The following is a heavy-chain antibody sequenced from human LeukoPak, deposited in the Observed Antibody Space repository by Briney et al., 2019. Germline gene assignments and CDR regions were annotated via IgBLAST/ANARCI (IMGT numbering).Heavy chain of an antibody. CDR3: ARGDIVVVPAAMTLVFDP. CDR1: GGSISSYY. J-gene: IGHJ5*02. Sequence: SETLSLTCTVSGGSISSYYWSWIRQPPGKGLEWVGYIYYSVSTNYNPSLKSRVTISVDTSKNQFSLKLSSVTAADTAVYYCARGDIVVVPAAMTLVFDPWGQGTLVTVSS. D-gene: IGHD2-2*01. CDR2: IYYSVST. V-gene: IGHV4-59*08.